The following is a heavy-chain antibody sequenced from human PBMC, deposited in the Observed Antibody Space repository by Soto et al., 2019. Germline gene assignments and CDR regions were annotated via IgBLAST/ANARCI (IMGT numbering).Heavy chain of an antibody. J-gene: IGHJ5*02. CDR2: ISSSSSTI. Sequence: GGSLRLSCAASGFTFSSYSMNWVCQAPGKGLEWVSYISSSSSTIYYADSVKGRFTISRDNAKNSLYLQMNSLRAEDAAVYYCARYRPRAPDWFDPWGQGTLVTVSS. CDR3: ARYRPRAPDWFDP. V-gene: IGHV3-48*01. CDR1: GFTFSSYS. D-gene: IGHD1-26*01.